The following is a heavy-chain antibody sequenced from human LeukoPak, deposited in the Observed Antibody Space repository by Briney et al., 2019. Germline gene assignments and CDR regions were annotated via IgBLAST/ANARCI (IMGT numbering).Heavy chain of an antibody. D-gene: IGHD3-10*01. CDR3: TREAPTYYYGSGSYLYFDC. CDR1: GFTFGDYA. Sequence: GGSLRLSCTASGFTFGDYAMSWFRQAPGKGLEWVGFIRSKAYGGTTEYAASVKGRFTISRDDSKSIAYLQMNSLKTEDTAVYYCTREAPTYYYGSGSYLYFDCWGQGTLVTVSS. CDR2: IRSKAYGGTT. J-gene: IGHJ4*02. V-gene: IGHV3-49*03.